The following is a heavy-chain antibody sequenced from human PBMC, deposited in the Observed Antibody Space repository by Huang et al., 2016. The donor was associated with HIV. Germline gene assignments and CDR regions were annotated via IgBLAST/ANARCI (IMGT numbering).Heavy chain of an antibody. CDR3: ARSAYGDLDY. Sequence: QVHLVQSGAEVQKPGASVKVSCKASGYTFTNYDINWVRQAPGRGREWMGLMNPNTGNTGCAQSFQGRVTMTRKTSITTAYMELTSLTSEDTAGYYCARSAYGDLDYWGLGTLVIVSS. D-gene: IGHD4-17*01. CDR1: GYTFTNYD. J-gene: IGHJ4*02. V-gene: IGHV1-8*02. CDR2: MNPNTGNT.